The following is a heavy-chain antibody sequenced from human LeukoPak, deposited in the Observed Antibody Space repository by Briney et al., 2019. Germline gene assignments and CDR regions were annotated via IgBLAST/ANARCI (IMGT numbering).Heavy chain of an antibody. CDR1: GYTFTGYY. CDR3: ARDPPSGV. V-gene: IGHV1-2*02. CDR2: INPNSGGT. J-gene: IGHJ2*01. Sequence: ASVKVSCKASGYTFTGYYMHWVRQAPGQGLEWMGWINPNSGGTNYAQKFQGRVTITTDESTSTAYMELSSLRSEDTAVYYCARDPPSGVWGRGTLVTVSS. D-gene: IGHD1-14*01.